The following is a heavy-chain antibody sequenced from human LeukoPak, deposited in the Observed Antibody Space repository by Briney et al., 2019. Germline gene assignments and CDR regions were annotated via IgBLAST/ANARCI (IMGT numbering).Heavy chain of an antibody. D-gene: IGHD6-6*01. CDR2: ISGSGGST. CDR1: GFTFGSYA. Sequence: PGGSLRLSCAASGFTFGSYAMSWVRQAPGKGLEWVSAISGSGGSTYYADSVKGRFTISRDNSKNTLYLQMNSLRAEDTAVYYCAKSGSSTTLPYYYMDVWGKGTTVTVSS. CDR3: AKSGSSTTLPYYYMDV. V-gene: IGHV3-23*01. J-gene: IGHJ6*03.